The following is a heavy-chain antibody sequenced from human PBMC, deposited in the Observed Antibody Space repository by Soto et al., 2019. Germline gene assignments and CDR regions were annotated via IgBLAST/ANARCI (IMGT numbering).Heavy chain of an antibody. CDR3: ERGEASSWSSLDY. V-gene: IGHV1-3*01. CDR1: GYTFTAYA. D-gene: IGHD6-13*01. CDR2: INAGNGDT. Sequence: XSVKVSCKASGYTFTAYAFYWVRRAPGQRLEWMGWINAGNGDTKFSQKFQGRVTITRDTSASTAYMELNSLRSEDTAVYYCERGEASSWSSLDYWGQGTLVTVSS. J-gene: IGHJ4*02.